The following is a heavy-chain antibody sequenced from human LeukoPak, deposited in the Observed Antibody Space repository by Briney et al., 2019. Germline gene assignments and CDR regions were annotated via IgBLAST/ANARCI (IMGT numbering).Heavy chain of an antibody. V-gene: IGHV3-30*03. CDR2: ISYDGSNK. J-gene: IGHJ3*02. CDR1: GFTSNSYG. D-gene: IGHD2-2*02. CDR3: ARGQYLAPAFDI. Sequence: GRSLRLSCAASGFTSNSYGMHWVRQAPGKGLEWVAVISYDGSNKYYADSVKGRFTISRDNSKNTLYLQMNSLRAEDTAVYYCARGQYLAPAFDIWGQGTMVTVSS.